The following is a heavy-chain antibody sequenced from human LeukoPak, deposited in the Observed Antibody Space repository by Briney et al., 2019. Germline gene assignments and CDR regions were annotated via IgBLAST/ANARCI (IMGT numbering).Heavy chain of an antibody. CDR3: TTARGYSAYEY. J-gene: IGHJ3*01. Sequence: GGSLRLSCAASGFTVNNAWMTWVRQAPGKGLEWVGRIKSKTDGGTTDFAAPVNGRFTISRDDSENTLYLQMNSLKAEDAAVYYCTTARGYSAYEYWGRGTMVTVSS. CDR2: IKSKTDGGTT. CDR1: GFTVNNAW. V-gene: IGHV3-15*01. D-gene: IGHD5-12*01.